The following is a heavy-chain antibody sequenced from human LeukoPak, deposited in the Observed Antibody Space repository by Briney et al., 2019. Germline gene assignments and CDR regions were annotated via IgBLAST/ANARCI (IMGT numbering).Heavy chain of an antibody. D-gene: IGHD3-10*01. J-gene: IGHJ4*02. CDR1: GFTFDDYA. CDR3: AKAMVRGVMALVS. CDR2: ISWNSGSI. Sequence: GGSLRLSCAASGFTFDDYAMHWVRQAPGKGLEWVSGISWNSGSIVYADSVKGRFTLSRDNAKNSLYLQMNSLRAEDTALYYCAKAMVRGVMALVSWGQGTLVTVSS. V-gene: IGHV3-9*01.